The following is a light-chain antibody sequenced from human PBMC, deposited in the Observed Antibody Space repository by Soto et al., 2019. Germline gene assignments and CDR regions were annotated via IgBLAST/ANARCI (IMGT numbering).Light chain of an antibody. CDR3: QQRSNWRYT. Sequence: EIVLTQSPATLSLSPGERATLSCRASQSVSSYLAWYQQKPGQAPRLLIYDASNRATGVPSRFSGSGSGTDFTLDISSLEPEDFAVYYWQQRSNWRYTFGQGTKLEI. CDR1: QSVSSY. V-gene: IGKV3-11*01. CDR2: DAS. J-gene: IGKJ2*01.